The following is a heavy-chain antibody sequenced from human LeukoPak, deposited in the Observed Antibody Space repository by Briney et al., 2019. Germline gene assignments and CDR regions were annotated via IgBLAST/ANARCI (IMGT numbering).Heavy chain of an antibody. Sequence: GGSLRLSCAASGFTFSSYSMNWVRQAPGKGLEWVAVTSFDGSDKFYADSVRGRFTISRDNSRNTLYLQLNSPRAEDTAVYYCATQPCSGGRCYLLHWGQGTLVTVSS. CDR3: ATQPCSGGRCYLLH. J-gene: IGHJ4*02. CDR2: TSFDGSDK. V-gene: IGHV3-30*03. D-gene: IGHD2-15*01. CDR1: GFTFSSYS.